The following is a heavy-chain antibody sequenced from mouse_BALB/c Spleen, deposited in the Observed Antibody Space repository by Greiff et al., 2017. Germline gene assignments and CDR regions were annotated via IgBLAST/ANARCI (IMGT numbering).Heavy chain of an antibody. J-gene: IGHJ4*01. CDR2: IHYSGST. D-gene: IGHD2-4*01. V-gene: IGHV3-1*02. CDR3: ASLYDYDGYAMDY. CDR1: GYSITSGYS. Sequence: EVKLVESGPDLVKPSQSLSLTCTVTGYSITSGYSWHWIRKFPGNKLEWMGYIHYSGSTNYNPSLKSRISITRDTSKNQFFLQLNSVTTEDTATYYCASLYDYDGYAMDYWGQGTSVTVSS.